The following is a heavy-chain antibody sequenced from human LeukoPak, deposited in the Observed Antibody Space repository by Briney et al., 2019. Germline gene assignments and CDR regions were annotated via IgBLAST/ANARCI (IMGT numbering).Heavy chain of an antibody. CDR3: ASLPRYYYDSSGYHLDY. V-gene: IGHV4-39*01. D-gene: IGHD3-22*01. Sequence: SETLSLTCTVSGGSISSSSYYWGWLRQPPGRGVEWIGSIYYSGSTYDNPSRKSRVTISVDKSKNQFSLKLSSVTAADTAVYYCASLPRYYYDSSGYHLDYWGQGTLVTVSS. CDR1: GGSISSSSYY. J-gene: IGHJ4*02. CDR2: IYYSGST.